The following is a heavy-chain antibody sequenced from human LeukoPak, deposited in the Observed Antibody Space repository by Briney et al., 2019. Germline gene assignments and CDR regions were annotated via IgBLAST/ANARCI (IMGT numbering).Heavy chain of an antibody. J-gene: IGHJ4*02. V-gene: IGHV4-38-2*02. D-gene: IGHD5-18*01. Sequence: PSETLSLTCAVPGYSISSGYYWGWIRQPPGKGLEWIGSIYHGGSTYYNPSLKSRVTISVDTSKNQFSLKLSSVTAADTAVYYCARDETFSYGSFGHWGQGTLVTVSS. CDR2: IYHGGST. CDR3: ARDETFSYGSFGH. CDR1: GYSISSGYY.